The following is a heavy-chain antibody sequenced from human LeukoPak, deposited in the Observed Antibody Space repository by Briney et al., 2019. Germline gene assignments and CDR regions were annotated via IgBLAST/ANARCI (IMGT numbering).Heavy chain of an antibody. CDR3: ARWATYSYGYYYNYGMDV. J-gene: IGHJ6*02. Sequence: GGSLRLSCAASGFTFSNDWMCWVRQAPGKGLEWVANINQDESKKYYADSVKGRFTISRDNAKNSLYLQMNSLRAEDTAVYYCARWATYSYGYYYNYGMDVWGQGTTVTVSS. CDR1: GFTFSNDW. V-gene: IGHV3-7*01. D-gene: IGHD5-18*01. CDR2: INQDESKK.